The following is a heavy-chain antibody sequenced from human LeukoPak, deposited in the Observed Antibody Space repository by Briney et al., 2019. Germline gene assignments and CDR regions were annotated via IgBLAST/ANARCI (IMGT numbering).Heavy chain of an antibody. V-gene: IGHV4-34*01. J-gene: IGHJ5*02. Sequence: ASETLSLTCAVYGGSFSGYYWSWIRQPPGKGLEWIGEINHSGSTNYNPSLKSRVTISIDTSKNQFSLKLSSVTAADTAVYYCARVGYYYGSGSYSVDPWGQGTLVTVSS. CDR2: INHSGST. CDR3: ARVGYYYGSGSYSVDP. D-gene: IGHD3-10*01. CDR1: GGSFSGYY.